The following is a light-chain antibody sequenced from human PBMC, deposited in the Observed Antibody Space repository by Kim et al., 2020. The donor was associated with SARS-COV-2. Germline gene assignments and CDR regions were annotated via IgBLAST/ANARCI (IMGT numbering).Light chain of an antibody. CDR2: GAS. CDR1: QRGGSN. Sequence: VAPGERAPPACRASQRGGSNLAWFQQKPGQGPRLLIDGASTRATGIPARFSGSGSGTEFTLTISGLQSEDFAVYYCQQYNDWPPVTFGQGTKVEI. CDR3: QQYNDWPPVT. J-gene: IGKJ1*01. V-gene: IGKV3-15*01.